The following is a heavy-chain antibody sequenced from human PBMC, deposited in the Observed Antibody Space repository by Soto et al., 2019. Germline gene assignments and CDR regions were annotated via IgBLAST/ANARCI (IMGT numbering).Heavy chain of an antibody. Sequence: SLKISCAASGFTFDDYALHWVRHAPGKGLEWVSGISWNSGSIGYADSVKGRFTISRDNAKNSLYLQMNSLRAEDTALYYCAKGFAPDLADNIDYWGQGTLVTVSS. J-gene: IGHJ4*02. D-gene: IGHD6-19*01. CDR3: AKGFAPDLADNIDY. CDR2: ISWNSGSI. V-gene: IGHV3-9*01. CDR1: GFTFDDYA.